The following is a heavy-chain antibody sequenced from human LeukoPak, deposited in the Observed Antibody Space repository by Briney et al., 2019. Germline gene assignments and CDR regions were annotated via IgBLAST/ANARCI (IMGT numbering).Heavy chain of an antibody. V-gene: IGHV4-30-4*08. CDR1: GGSISSYY. J-gene: IGHJ6*03. Sequence: SETLSLTCTVSGGSISSYYWSWIRQPPGKGLEWIGYIYYSGSTYYNPSLKSRVTISVDTSKNQFSLKLSSVTAADTAVYYCARATYYYYMDVWGKGTTVTVSS. CDR2: IYYSGST. CDR3: ARATYYYYMDV.